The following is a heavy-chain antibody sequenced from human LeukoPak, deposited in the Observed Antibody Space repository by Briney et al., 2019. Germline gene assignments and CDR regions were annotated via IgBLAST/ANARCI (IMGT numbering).Heavy chain of an antibody. J-gene: IGHJ6*03. CDR3: ARGGEVTIFGVVTDYYYYYMDV. CDR1: GGTFSSYA. CDR2: IIPIFGTA. Sequence: GSSVEVSCKASGGTFSSYAISWVRQAPGQGLEWMGGIIPIFGTANYAQKFQGRVTITTDESTSTAYMELSSLRSEDTAVYYCARGGEVTIFGVVTDYYYYYMDVWGKGTTVTVSS. D-gene: IGHD3-3*01. V-gene: IGHV1-69*05.